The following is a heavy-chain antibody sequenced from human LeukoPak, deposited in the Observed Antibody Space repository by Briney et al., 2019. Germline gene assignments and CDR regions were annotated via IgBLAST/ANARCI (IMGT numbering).Heavy chain of an antibody. J-gene: IGHJ4*02. CDR1: GYSISSGYY. CDR3: TRVAVPGTVDY. V-gene: IGHV4-38-2*01. Sequence: SETLSLTGAVSGYSISSGYYWGWIRQPPGKGLEWIGSIYHSESTYYNPSLKSRVTISVDTSKNQFSLKLTSVTATDTAVYYCTRVAVPGTVDYWGQGTLVTVSS. CDR2: IYHSEST. D-gene: IGHD6-19*01.